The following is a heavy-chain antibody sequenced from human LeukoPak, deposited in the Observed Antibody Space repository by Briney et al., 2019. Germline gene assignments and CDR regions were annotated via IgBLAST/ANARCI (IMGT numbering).Heavy chain of an antibody. J-gene: IGHJ4*02. V-gene: IGHV3-53*04. CDR2: IYNGGST. D-gene: IGHD6-19*01. CDR3: ARVRLGSGWSLFDF. Sequence: GGSLRLSCAASGFTVSSNYMSWVRQAPGKGLEWVSVIYNGGSTYYADSVKGRFTISRHISQNTLYLQMNSLRAEDTAVYYCARVRLGSGWSLFDFWGQGTLVTVSS. CDR1: GFTVSSNY.